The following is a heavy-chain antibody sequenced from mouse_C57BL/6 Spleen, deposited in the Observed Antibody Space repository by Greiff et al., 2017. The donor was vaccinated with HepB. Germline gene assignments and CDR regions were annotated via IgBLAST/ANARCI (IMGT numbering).Heavy chain of an antibody. CDR2: IYPGSGNT. J-gene: IGHJ2*01. V-gene: IGHV1-76*01. D-gene: IGHD2-5*01. CDR1: GYTFTDYY. CDR3: ARRDYSNYHFDY. Sequence: QVTLKESGAELVRPGASVKLSCKASGYTFTDYYINWVKQRPGQGLEWIARIYPGSGNTYYNEKFKGKATLTAEKSSSTAYMQLSSLTSEDSAVYFCARRDYSNYHFDYWGQGTTLTVSS.